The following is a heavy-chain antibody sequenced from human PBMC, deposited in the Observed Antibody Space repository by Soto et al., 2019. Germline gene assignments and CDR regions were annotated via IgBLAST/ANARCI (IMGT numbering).Heavy chain of an antibody. CDR1: GFTFSGYA. CDR3: AKDSPVSGNYQDLDY. CDR2: LTPGGEAT. J-gene: IGHJ4*02. D-gene: IGHD1-26*01. V-gene: IGHV3-23*01. Sequence: VSLRLSCAASGFTFSGYAMTWVRQAPGKGLEWVSALTPGGEATYHIDSVKGRFTISRDNAKNTLYLQMNSLTDADTAVYYCAKDSPVSGNYQDLDYWGPGTLVPVSP.